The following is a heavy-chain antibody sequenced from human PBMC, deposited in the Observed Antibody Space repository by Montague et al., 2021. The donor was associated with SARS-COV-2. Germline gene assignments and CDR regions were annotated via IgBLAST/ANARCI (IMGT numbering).Heavy chain of an antibody. D-gene: IGHD6-19*01. CDR2: IVEDGSER. CDR3: ARSRSGWYHSYNALDV. Sequence: SLRLSCAASGFTCSDDWVNWGRQAKGKGLEWVANIVEDGSERYDVDSVKGRFTISRDNAKNSLDLQMDSLRDEDTAVYYCARSRSGWYHSYNALDVWGQGTTVIVSS. J-gene: IGHJ6*02. V-gene: IGHV3-7*03. CDR1: GFTCSDDW.